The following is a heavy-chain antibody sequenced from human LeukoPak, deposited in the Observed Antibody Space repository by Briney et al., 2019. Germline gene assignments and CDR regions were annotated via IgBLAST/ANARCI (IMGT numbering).Heavy chain of an antibody. J-gene: IGHJ3*02. D-gene: IGHD2-21*01. V-gene: IGHV1-24*01. Sequence: ASVKVSCKVSGYTLTGLSMHWVRQAPGKGLEWMGGFDPEDGETIYAQKFQGRVTMTEDTSTDTAYMELSSLRSEDTAVYYCATVYSAFANDAFDIWGQGTMVTVSS. CDR1: GYTLTGLS. CDR2: FDPEDGET. CDR3: ATVYSAFANDAFDI.